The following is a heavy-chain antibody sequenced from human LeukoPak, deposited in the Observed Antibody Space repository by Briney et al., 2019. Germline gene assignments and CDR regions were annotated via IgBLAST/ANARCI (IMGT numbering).Heavy chain of an antibody. J-gene: IGHJ4*02. CDR3: ARDSSVCPPDSSGYPVDY. Sequence: ASVKVSCKASGYTFTSYGISWVRQAPGHGLERMARISAYNGNTNYAQKLTVRVNMTTDTSTIKAYMELRSLRSDDTGVYYCARDSSVCPPDSSGYPVDYWGQGALVTVAS. V-gene: IGHV1-18*01. CDR2: ISAYNGNT. CDR1: GYTFTSYG. D-gene: IGHD3-22*01.